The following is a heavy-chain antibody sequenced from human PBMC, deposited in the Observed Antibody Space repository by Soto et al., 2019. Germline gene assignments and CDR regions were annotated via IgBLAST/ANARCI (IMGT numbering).Heavy chain of an antibody. CDR2: IWYDGSNE. CDR1: GFTFSNYG. J-gene: IGHJ6*02. CDR3: ARDDIPGIAVSTYGMDV. V-gene: IGHV3-33*01. D-gene: IGHD6-19*01. Sequence: QVQLVESGGGVVQPGRSLRLSCAASGFTFSNYGMHWVRQAPGKGLEWVAVIWYDGSNEYYADSVKGRFTISKDNSKSTLYLQMNSLRAEDTAVYYCARDDIPGIAVSTYGMDVWGQGTTVTVSS.